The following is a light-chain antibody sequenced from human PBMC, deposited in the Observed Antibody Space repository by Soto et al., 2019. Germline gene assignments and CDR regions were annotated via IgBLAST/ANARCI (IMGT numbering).Light chain of an antibody. Sequence: DVVMTQSPLSLPVTLGQPASISCRSNQSLVHSDGIAYFSWFQQRPGRSQRRLIYRVYNRDSGVQARFSGSGSGTDFALKIGRVEAEDVGVYYYMQGTHWPITFGQGTRLEI. J-gene: IGKJ5*01. CDR3: MQGTHWPIT. CDR2: RVY. V-gene: IGKV2-30*02. CDR1: QSLVHSDGIAY.